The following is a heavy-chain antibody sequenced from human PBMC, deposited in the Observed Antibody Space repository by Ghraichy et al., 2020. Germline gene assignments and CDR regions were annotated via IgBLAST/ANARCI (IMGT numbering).Heavy chain of an antibody. D-gene: IGHD3-10*01. Sequence: GGSLRLSCAASGFTFSTYAMSWVRQAPGKGLEWVSGISASGGSTYYADSVKGRFTISRDNSKNTLYLQMNSLRAEDTAVYYCAKDPSSRYSGTNWFDPWGQGTLVTVSS. CDR3: AKDPSSRYSGTNWFDP. CDR2: ISASGGST. V-gene: IGHV3-23*01. J-gene: IGHJ5*02. CDR1: GFTFSTYA.